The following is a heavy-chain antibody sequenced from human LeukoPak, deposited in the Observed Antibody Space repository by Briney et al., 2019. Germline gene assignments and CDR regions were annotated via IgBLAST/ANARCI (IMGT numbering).Heavy chain of an antibody. Sequence: GGSLRLSCAAAGFTFSNYWMHWVRQAPGKGLVWVSRIKSDGRTNYADSVKGRFTISRDNAKNTVSLQMNGLRAEDTGVYYCARAPSEIGGYYPEYFRHWGQGTLVTVSS. CDR2: IKSDGRT. J-gene: IGHJ1*01. CDR3: ARAPSEIGGYYPEYFRH. V-gene: IGHV3-74*01. CDR1: GFTFSNYW. D-gene: IGHD3-22*01.